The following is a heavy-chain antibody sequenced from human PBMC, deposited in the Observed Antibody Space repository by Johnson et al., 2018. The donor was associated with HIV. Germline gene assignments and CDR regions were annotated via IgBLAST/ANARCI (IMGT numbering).Heavy chain of an antibody. Sequence: VQLVESGGGVVQPGRSLRLSCAASGFTFSNYGMHWVRQAPGKGLEWVGRIKSRAGGGTTDYAALVEGRFTISRDDSDNTLSLQMNSLRAEDTAVYYCARPIARGASDIWGQGTMVTVSS. D-gene: IGHD3-10*01. CDR3: ARPIARGASDI. CDR2: IKSRAGGGTT. J-gene: IGHJ3*02. V-gene: IGHV3-15*01. CDR1: GFTFSNYG.